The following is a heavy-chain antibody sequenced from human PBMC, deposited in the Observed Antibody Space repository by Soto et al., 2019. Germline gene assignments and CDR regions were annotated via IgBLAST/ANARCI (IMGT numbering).Heavy chain of an antibody. CDR3: ARTPMGYYDFWSGYNTRAFDI. J-gene: IGHJ3*02. D-gene: IGHD3-3*01. Sequence: ASVKVSCKASGYTFTSYDINWVRQATGQGLEWMGWMNPNSGNTGYAQKFQGRVTMTRNTSISTAYMELSSLRSEDTAVYYCARTPMGYYDFWSGYNTRAFDIWGQGTMVTVSS. V-gene: IGHV1-8*01. CDR1: GYTFTSYD. CDR2: MNPNSGNT.